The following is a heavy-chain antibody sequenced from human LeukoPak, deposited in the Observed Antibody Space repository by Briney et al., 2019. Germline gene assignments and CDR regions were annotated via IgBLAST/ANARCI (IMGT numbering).Heavy chain of an antibody. J-gene: IGHJ4*02. CDR2: IKQDGSEK. CDR1: GFTFSSYW. Sequence: GGSLRLSCAASGFTFSSYWMSWVRQAPGKGLEWVANIKQDGSEKYYVDSVKGRFTISRDNAKNSLYLQMNSLRAEDTAVYYCARARITMVRGVQRPHYFDYWGQGTLVTVSS. V-gene: IGHV3-7*01. D-gene: IGHD3-10*01. CDR3: ARARITMVRGVQRPHYFDY.